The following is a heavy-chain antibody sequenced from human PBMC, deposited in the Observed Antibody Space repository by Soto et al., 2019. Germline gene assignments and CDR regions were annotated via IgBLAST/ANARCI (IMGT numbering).Heavy chain of an antibody. V-gene: IGHV1-69*12. CDR2: IIPIFGTA. J-gene: IGHJ3*02. CDR3: ARDGDSSGWYRGEREDAFDI. Sequence: QVQLVQSGAEVKKPGSSVKVSCKASGGTFSSYAISWVRQAPGQGLEWMGGIIPIFGTANYAQKFQGRVTITADESTSTAYMELGSLRSEDTAVYYCARDGDSSGWYRGEREDAFDIWGQGTMVTVSS. CDR1: GGTFSSYA. D-gene: IGHD6-19*01.